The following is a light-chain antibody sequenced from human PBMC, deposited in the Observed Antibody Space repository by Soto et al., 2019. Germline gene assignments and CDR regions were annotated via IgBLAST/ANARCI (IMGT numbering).Light chain of an antibody. Sequence: QSVLTQPPSASGSPGQSVTTSCTGTSSDVGGYNYVSWYQQYPGRAPKLMIYEVTKLPSGVPDRFSGSKSGNTASLTVSGLQAEDEADYYCSSYAASNNFYFVFGGGTKVTVL. CDR2: EVT. V-gene: IGLV2-8*01. CDR3: SSYAASNNFYFV. CDR1: SSDVGGYNY. J-gene: IGLJ3*02.